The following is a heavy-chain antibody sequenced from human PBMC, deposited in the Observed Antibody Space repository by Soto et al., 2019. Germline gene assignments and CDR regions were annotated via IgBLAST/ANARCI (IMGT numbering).Heavy chain of an antibody. CDR2: IYSTGTT. D-gene: IGHD3-10*01. V-gene: IGHV3-53*01. CDR3: AKDGRGSGSHYNSFGY. Sequence: GGSLRLSCAASGFTVGNNYMSWVRQAPGKGLEWVSLIYSTGTTKYADSGKGRFTVSRDNAKNTLYLQMNSLRAEDTAVYYCAKDGRGSGSHYNSFGYWGQGTLVTVSS. J-gene: IGHJ4*02. CDR1: GFTVGNNY.